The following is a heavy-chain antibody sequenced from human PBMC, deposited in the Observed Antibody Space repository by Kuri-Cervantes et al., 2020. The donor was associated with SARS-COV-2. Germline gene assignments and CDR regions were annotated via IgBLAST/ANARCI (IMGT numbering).Heavy chain of an antibody. CDR3: ASTFLWWERRFDY. D-gene: IGHD2-21*01. Sequence: GESLKISCAASGFTFSRNAMSWVRQAPGKGLEWVSTISTSGGNTYYADSVKGRFTISRDNSENTLYLQMNSLRAEDTAVYYCASTFLWWERRFDYWGQGTLVTVSS. J-gene: IGHJ4*02. CDR2: ISTSGGNT. V-gene: IGHV3-23*01. CDR1: GFTFSRNA.